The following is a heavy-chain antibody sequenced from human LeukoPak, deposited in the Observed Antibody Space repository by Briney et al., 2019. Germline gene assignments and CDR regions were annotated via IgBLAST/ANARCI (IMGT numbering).Heavy chain of an antibody. J-gene: IGHJ4*02. Sequence: GGSLRLSCAASGFSFSTFAMRWVRQAPGKGLEWVAVISFDGGNKYYADSVKGRFSISRDNSKNTVYLQMNSLRGEDTAVYYCARDTVSGSHDFDYWGQGTLVTVFS. CDR1: GFSFSTFA. CDR2: ISFDGGNK. CDR3: ARDTVSGSHDFDY. D-gene: IGHD3-10*01. V-gene: IGHV3-30-3*01.